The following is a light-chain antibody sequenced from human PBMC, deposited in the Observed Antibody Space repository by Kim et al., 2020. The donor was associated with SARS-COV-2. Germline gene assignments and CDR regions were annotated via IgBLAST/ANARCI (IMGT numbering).Light chain of an antibody. CDR2: EVG. J-gene: IGLJ1*01. CDR1: SSDVGGYKE. Sequence: QSITVSCTGTSSDVGGYKEVSGYQQHPGKAPKLVIYEVGNRPSGVSIRFSGSKSGNTASLTISGLQAEDEADYYCSSYIRGSTNYVFGTGTKVTVL. CDR3: SSYIRGSTNYV. V-gene: IGLV2-14*01.